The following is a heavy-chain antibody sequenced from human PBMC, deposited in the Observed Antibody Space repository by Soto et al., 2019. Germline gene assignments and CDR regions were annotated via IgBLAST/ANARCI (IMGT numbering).Heavy chain of an antibody. Sequence: EVKLLESGGGLVQPGGSLRLSCAASGFTFSTYSMSWVRQAPGKGLEWVAHITASGGTTYYADSVKGRFTISRDTSKNTLYLQMNSLRAEDTAVYYCAKDLSLGDVWGFDYWGQGTVVTVSS. D-gene: IGHD3-16*01. CDR3: AKDLSLGDVWGFDY. J-gene: IGHJ4*02. V-gene: IGHV3-23*01. CDR1: GFTFSTYS. CDR2: ITASGGTT.